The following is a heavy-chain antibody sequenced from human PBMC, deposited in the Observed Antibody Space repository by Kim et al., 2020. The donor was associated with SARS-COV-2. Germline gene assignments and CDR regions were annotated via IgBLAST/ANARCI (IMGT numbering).Heavy chain of an antibody. V-gene: IGHV3-7*01. CDR1: GLILSSYW. Sequence: WGSLRLSCAASGLILSSYWMNWVRQAPGKGLEWVANIKSDGSEKYYVDSVKGRFTISRDNAKNSLYLQMNSLRAEDTAVYYCARGLRWCDYWGQGTLVTVSS. D-gene: IGHD4-17*01. J-gene: IGHJ4*02. CDR2: IKSDGSEK. CDR3: ARGLRWCDY.